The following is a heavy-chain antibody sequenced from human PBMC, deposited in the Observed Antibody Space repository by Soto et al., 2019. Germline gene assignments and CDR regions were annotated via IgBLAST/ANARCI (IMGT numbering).Heavy chain of an antibody. CDR2: IYWDDDK. Sequence: QITLKESGPTLVKPTQTLTLTCTFSGFSLSTSGVGVGWIRQPPGKALEWLALIYWDDDKRYSPSLKSRLTITKDTSKTQVVLTMTNMDPVDTATYYCAHRGAAMGHPWFDPWGQGTLVTVSS. J-gene: IGHJ5*02. D-gene: IGHD2-2*01. CDR3: AHRGAAMGHPWFDP. V-gene: IGHV2-5*02. CDR1: GFSLSTSGVG.